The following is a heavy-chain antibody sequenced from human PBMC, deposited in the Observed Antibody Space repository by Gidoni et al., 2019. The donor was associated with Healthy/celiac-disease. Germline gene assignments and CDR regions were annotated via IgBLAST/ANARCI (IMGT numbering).Heavy chain of an antibody. V-gene: IGHV3-43*01. Sequence: EVQLVESVGVVVQPGGSLRLSCAASGLPFDDYTMHWVRQAPGKGLEWVFRISWDGGSTYYADSGKGRFTISRNNSKNSLYLQMNSLRTEDTALYYCAKGFDYSNNPRPDYWGQGTLVTVSS. CDR1: GLPFDDYT. D-gene: IGHD4-4*01. CDR2: ISWDGGST. CDR3: AKGFDYSNNPRPDY. J-gene: IGHJ4*02.